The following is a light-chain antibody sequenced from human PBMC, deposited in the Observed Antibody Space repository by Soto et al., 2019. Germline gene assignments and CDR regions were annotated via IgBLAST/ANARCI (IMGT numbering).Light chain of an antibody. CDR1: SSDVGGYNH. CDR3: NSYTSTNTLV. V-gene: IGLV2-14*03. Sequence: QSALTQPASVSGSPGQSITISCTGTSSDVGGYNHVSWYQQHPGKAPKLMIYDVTDRPAGVSNRFSGSKSGNTASLAISGLQAEDEAEYYCNSYTSTNTLVFGGGTTLTVL. J-gene: IGLJ2*01. CDR2: DVT.